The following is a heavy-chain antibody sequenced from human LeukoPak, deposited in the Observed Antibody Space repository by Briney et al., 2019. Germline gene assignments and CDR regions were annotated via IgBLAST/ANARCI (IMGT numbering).Heavy chain of an antibody. CDR2: ISGSGGST. V-gene: IGHV3-23*01. Sequence: GGSLRLSCAASGFTFSSYAMSWVRQAPGKGLEWVSAISGSGGSTYYADSVKGRFTISRDNSKNTLYLQMNSLRAGDTAVYYCKAAAGPYNWFDPWGQGTLVTVSS. CDR1: GFTFSSYA. J-gene: IGHJ5*02. CDR3: KAAAGPYNWFDP. D-gene: IGHD6-13*01.